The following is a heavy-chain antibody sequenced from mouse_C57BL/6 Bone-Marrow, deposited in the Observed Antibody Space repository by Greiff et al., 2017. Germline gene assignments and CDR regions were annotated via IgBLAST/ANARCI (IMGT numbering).Heavy chain of an antibody. V-gene: IGHV1-74*01. CDR3: AIGYSNYYAMDY. CDR1: GYTFTSYW. D-gene: IGHD2-5*01. J-gene: IGHJ4*01. Sequence: QVQLQQPGAELVKPGASVKLSCKASGYTFTSYWMHWVKQRPGQGLEWIGRIHPSDSDTNYNQKFKGKATFTVDKSSSTAYMQLSSLTSEDSAVYYCAIGYSNYYAMDYWGQGTSVTVSS. CDR2: IHPSDSDT.